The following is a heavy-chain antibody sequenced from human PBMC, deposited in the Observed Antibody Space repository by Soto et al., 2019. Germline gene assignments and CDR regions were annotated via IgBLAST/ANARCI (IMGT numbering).Heavy chain of an antibody. J-gene: IGHJ4*02. V-gene: IGHV4-4*08. D-gene: IGHD3-10*01. CDR1: GGSFSGYY. CDR2: VESSGRT. CDR3: ARGVYGAYLDY. Sequence: SETLSLTCAVYGGSFSGYYWSWIRQTPGKGLEWIGYVESSGRTEYKPSLASRVTLSLDSSQNQFSLTLRSVTTADRALYFCARGVYGAYLDYWGQGIPVTVSS.